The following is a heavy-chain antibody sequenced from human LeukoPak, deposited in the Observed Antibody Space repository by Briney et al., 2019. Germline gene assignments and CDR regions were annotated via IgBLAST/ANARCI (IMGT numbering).Heavy chain of an antibody. D-gene: IGHD5-12*01. Sequence: KPSETLSLTCTVSGGSISSYYWSWIRQPPGKGLEWIGYIYYSGSTNYNPSLKSRVTISVDTSKNQFSLKLSSVTAADTAVYYCARDRGSGYDTPRQLYYYYGMDVWGQGTTVTVSS. V-gene: IGHV4-59*01. CDR2: IYYSGST. CDR1: GGSISSYY. CDR3: ARDRGSGYDTPRQLYYYYGMDV. J-gene: IGHJ6*02.